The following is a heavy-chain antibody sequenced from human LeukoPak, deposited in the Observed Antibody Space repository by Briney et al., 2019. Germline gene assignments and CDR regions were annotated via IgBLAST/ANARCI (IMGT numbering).Heavy chain of an antibody. Sequence: ASVKVSCKASGYTFTGYYMHWVRQAPGQGLEWMGIINPSGGSTSYAQKFQGRVTMARDTSTSTVYMELSSLRSEDTAVYYCARGPPQQLVDYWGQGTLVTVSS. CDR3: ARGPPQQLVDY. CDR1: GYTFTGYY. J-gene: IGHJ4*02. V-gene: IGHV1-46*01. D-gene: IGHD6-13*01. CDR2: INPSGGST.